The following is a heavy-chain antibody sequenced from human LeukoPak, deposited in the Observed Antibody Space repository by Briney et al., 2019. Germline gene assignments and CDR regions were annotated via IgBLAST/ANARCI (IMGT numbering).Heavy chain of an antibody. V-gene: IGHV3-30*18. Sequence: GGSLRLSCAASGFTFSSYGMHWVRQAPGKGLEWVAVISYDGSNKYYADSVKGRFTISRDNSKNTLYLQMNSLRAEDTAVYYCAKDLESLGGDYVGYYYYGMDVWGQGTTVTVSS. J-gene: IGHJ6*02. CDR2: ISYDGSNK. CDR1: GFTFSSYG. CDR3: AKDLESLGGDYVGYYYYGMDV. D-gene: IGHD4-23*01.